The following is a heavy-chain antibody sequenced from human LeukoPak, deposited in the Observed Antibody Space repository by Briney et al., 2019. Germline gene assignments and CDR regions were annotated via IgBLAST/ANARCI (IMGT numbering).Heavy chain of an antibody. J-gene: IGHJ4*02. CDR3: ASRKLGNDY. CDR2: IYHTGST. D-gene: IGHD7-27*01. V-gene: IGHV4-59*01. Sequence: SETLSLTCTVSGGSISSYYWSWIRQSPGKGLEWVGYIYHTGSTSYSPSLKSRVTISADTSQNQFSLKLSSVTAADTAVYYCASRKLGNDYWGQGTLVTVSS. CDR1: GGSISSYY.